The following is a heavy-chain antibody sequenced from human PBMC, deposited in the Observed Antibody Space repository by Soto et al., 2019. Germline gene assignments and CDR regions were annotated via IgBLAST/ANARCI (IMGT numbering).Heavy chain of an antibody. D-gene: IGHD6-6*01. Sequence: QVQLQESGPGLVKPSQTLSLTCTVSGGSISSGDYYWSWIRQPPGKGLEWIGYIYYSGSTYYNPSLKSRVTISVDTPKNLFSLKLSSVTAADTAVYYCARVRSYYYGMDVWGQGTTATAPS. J-gene: IGHJ6*02. V-gene: IGHV4-30-4*01. CDR2: IYYSGST. CDR3: ARVRSYYYGMDV. CDR1: GGSISSGDYY.